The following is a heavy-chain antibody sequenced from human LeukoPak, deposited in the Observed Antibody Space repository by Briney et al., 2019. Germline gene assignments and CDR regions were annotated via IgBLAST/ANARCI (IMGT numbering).Heavy chain of an antibody. Sequence: SETLSLTCTVSGGSISSGDYYWSWIRQPPGKGLEWIAYMYYSGSTYYNPSLKSRVTMSADTSKNQLSLKLSSVTAADTAVYYCARGGYYDSSGYYIDAFDIWGQGTMVTVSS. V-gene: IGHV4-30-4*02. CDR3: ARGGYYDSSGYYIDAFDI. CDR1: GGSISSGDYY. J-gene: IGHJ3*02. CDR2: MYYSGST. D-gene: IGHD3-22*01.